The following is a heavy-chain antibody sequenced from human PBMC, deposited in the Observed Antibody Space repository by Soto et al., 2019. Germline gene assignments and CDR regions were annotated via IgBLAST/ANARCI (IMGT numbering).Heavy chain of an antibody. D-gene: IGHD3-16*01. CDR3: AADPAPLGTGGGASFLAY. V-gene: IGHV1-58*01. CDR1: GFTFTSSA. Sequence: SVKVSCKASGFTFTSSAVQWVRQARGQRLEWIGWIVVGSGNTNYAQKFQERVTITRDMSTSTAYMELSSLRSEDTAVYYCAADPAPLGTGGGASFLAYWGQGTLVPVS. CDR2: IVVGSGNT. J-gene: IGHJ4*02.